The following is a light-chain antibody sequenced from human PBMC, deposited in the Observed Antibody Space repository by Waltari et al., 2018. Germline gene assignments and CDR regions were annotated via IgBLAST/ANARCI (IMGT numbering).Light chain of an antibody. CDR2: GAS. J-gene: IGKJ5*01. CDR1: QSVSSY. Sequence: EIVLTQSPATLSLSPRERATLSCRASQSVSSYLVWYQQKPGQTPRLLIYGASNRATGIPARFSGSGSGTDFTLTISSLESEDFAVYYCHQRSNWPITFGQGTRLEIK. V-gene: IGKV3-11*01. CDR3: HQRSNWPIT.